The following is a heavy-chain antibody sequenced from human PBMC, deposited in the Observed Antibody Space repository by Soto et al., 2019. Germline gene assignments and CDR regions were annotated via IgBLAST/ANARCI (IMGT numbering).Heavy chain of an antibody. CDR1: GGSSSGSGYY. CDR2: IYYSGST. V-gene: IGHV4-39*07. D-gene: IGHD4-4*01. J-gene: IGHJ4*02. Sequence: SETLSLTCTVSGGSSSGSGYYWGWIRQPPGKGLEWIGTIYYSGSTHYSPSLTSRLIISVDTSKNQFSLQLSSVTAADTAVYYCARERAITVTGTPQVDNWGQGILVTVSS. CDR3: ARERAITVTGTPQVDN.